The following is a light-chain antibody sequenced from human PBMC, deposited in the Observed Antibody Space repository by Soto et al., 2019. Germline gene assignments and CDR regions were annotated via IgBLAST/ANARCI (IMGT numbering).Light chain of an antibody. Sequence: QSALTQPASVSGSPGQSITISCTGTSSDVGAYNFVSWYQQHPDKAPKLMIYDVSDRPSGVSYRFSASKSGNTASLTISALQAEDEADYYCSSYTSSSTVVFGGGTKLTVL. CDR2: DVS. V-gene: IGLV2-14*01. CDR3: SSYTSSSTVV. CDR1: SSDVGAYNF. J-gene: IGLJ2*01.